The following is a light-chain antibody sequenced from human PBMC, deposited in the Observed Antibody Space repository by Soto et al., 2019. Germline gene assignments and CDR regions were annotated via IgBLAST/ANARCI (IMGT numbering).Light chain of an antibody. CDR3: QQYNNWPTWT. Sequence: EIVLTQSPGTLSLSPGERATLSCRASQSLSSNYLAWHQQKPGQSPRLLIYGASTRATGIPARFSGSGSGTEFTLTISSLQSEDFAVYYCQQYNNWPTWTVGQGTKVDIK. V-gene: IGKV3-15*01. J-gene: IGKJ1*01. CDR2: GAS. CDR1: QSLSSN.